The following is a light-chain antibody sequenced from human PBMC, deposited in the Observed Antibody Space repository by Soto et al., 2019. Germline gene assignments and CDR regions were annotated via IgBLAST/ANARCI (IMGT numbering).Light chain of an antibody. J-gene: IGKJ3*01. Sequence: DIQMTQSPSSLSASVGDRVTITCPASQDISHYLNWYQQKPGKAPKLLIYDASNLETGVPSRFSGRGYGTDFTFTISSLQPEDFATYFCQQYDTLKVTFGPGTKVDIK. CDR2: DAS. CDR3: QQYDTLKVT. V-gene: IGKV1-33*01. CDR1: QDISHY.